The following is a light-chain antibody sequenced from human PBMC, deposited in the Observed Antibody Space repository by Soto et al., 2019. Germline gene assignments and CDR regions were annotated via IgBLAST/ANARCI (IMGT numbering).Light chain of an antibody. CDR3: QQYGTSPDT. J-gene: IGKJ5*01. CDR1: QSVSSSY. CDR2: GAS. Sequence: EIVLTQSPGTLSLPPGERATLSCRASQSVSSSYLAWYQQKPGQAPRLLIYGASRRATGIPDRFSGSGSGTDFTLTISRLEPEDFAVYYCQQYGTSPDTFGQGTRLEIK. V-gene: IGKV3-20*01.